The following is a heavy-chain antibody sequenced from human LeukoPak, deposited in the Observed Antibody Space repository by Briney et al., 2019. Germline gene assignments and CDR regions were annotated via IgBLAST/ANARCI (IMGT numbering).Heavy chain of an antibody. V-gene: IGHV3-48*03. CDR3: ASLDDYYYYMDV. CDR1: GFTFSSYE. D-gene: IGHD3-9*01. Sequence: GGSLRLSCAASGFTFSSYEMNWVRQAPGKGLEWVSYISSSGSTIYYADSVKGRFTISRGNAKNSLYLQMNSLRAEDTAVYYCASLDDYYYYMDVWGKGTTVTISS. J-gene: IGHJ6*03. CDR2: ISSSGSTI.